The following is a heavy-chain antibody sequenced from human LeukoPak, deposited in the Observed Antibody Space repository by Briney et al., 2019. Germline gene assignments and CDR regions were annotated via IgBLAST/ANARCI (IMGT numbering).Heavy chain of an antibody. V-gene: IGHV1-58*02. J-gene: IGHJ4*02. Sequence: ASVKVSCKASGYTFTGYYIHWVRQAPGQRLEWIGWIIVASDRTNYAQNFQERVTITTDMSTSTAYMELTSLRSEDTAVYYCAAEVYRGGDCCHFDYWGQGTLVTVSS. CDR2: IIVASDRT. CDR1: GYTFTGYY. CDR3: AAEVYRGGDCCHFDY. D-gene: IGHD2-21*02.